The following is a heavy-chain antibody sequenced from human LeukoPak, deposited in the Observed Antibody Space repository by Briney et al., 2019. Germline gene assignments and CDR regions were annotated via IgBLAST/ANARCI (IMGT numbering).Heavy chain of an antibody. CDR1: GFTFSDYY. CDR2: ISSSGSTI. CDR3: ARDWVVVVPAAIGPAAGEN. Sequence: GGSLRLSCAASGFTFSDYYMSWIRQAPGKGLEWVSYISSSGSTIYYADSVKGRFTISRDNAKNSLYLQMNSLRAEDTAVYYCARDWVVVVPAAIGPAAGENWGQGTLVTVSS. V-gene: IGHV3-11*04. D-gene: IGHD2-2*01. J-gene: IGHJ4*02.